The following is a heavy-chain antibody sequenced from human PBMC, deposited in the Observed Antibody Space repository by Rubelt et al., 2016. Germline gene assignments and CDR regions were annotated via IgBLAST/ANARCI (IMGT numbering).Heavy chain of an antibody. Sequence: QVQLVQSGAEVKKPGASVKVSCKASGYTFTSYGISWVRQAPGQGLEWMGWINPNSGGTNYAQKFQGGVTMTRDTSISTAYMELSRLRSDDTAVYYCARGSWFRGAFDIWGQGTMVTVSS. CDR2: INPNSGGT. CDR1: GYTFTSYG. J-gene: IGHJ3*02. D-gene: IGHD6-13*01. V-gene: IGHV1-2*02. CDR3: ARGSWFRGAFDI.